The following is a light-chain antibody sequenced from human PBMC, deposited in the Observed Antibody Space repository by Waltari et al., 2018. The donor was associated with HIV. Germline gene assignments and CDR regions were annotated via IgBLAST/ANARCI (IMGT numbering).Light chain of an antibody. CDR1: QSINSL. Sequence: DIQMTQSPSSLSASVGDRVTITCRASQSINSLLHWYQQKPGRAPSLLIFAASSLQSGVPSRCSGNGSGTDFTLTISSLQPEDFAIYFCQQSFILPLTFGGGTRVEIK. V-gene: IGKV1-39*01. CDR2: AAS. J-gene: IGKJ4*01. CDR3: QQSFILPLT.